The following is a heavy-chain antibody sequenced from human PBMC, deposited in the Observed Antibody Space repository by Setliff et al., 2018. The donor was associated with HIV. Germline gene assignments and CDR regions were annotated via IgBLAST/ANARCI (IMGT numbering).Heavy chain of an antibody. Sequence: KPSETLSLTCAVYGGSFSGYYWSWIRQPPGKGLEWMGEINHSGSTNYNPSLKSRVTISVDTSKSQFSLKLSSVPAADTAVYYCARAEVDWLLTWWGQGTLVTVSS. CDR1: GGSFSGYY. D-gene: IGHD3-9*01. J-gene: IGHJ4*02. CDR3: ARAEVDWLLTW. CDR2: INHSGST. V-gene: IGHV4-34*01.